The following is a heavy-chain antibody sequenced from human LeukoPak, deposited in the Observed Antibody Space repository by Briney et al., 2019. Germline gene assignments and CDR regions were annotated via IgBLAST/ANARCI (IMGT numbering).Heavy chain of an antibody. V-gene: IGHV4-31*11. D-gene: IGHD2-2*01. CDR1: GGSFSGYY. J-gene: IGHJ5*02. Sequence: SETLSLTCAVYGGSFSGYYWSWIRQHPGKGLEWIGYIYYSGSTYYNPSLKSRVTISVDTSKNQFSLKLSSVTAADTAVYYCARRPAADNWFDPWGQGTLVTVSS. CDR3: ARRPAADNWFDP. CDR2: IYYSGST.